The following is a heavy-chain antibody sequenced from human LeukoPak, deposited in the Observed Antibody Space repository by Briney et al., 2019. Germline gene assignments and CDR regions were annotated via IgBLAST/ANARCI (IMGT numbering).Heavy chain of an antibody. D-gene: IGHD3-16*01. V-gene: IGHV4-30-4*01. Sequence: SETLSLTCTVSGGSISSGDYYWSWIRQPPGKGLEWIGYIYYSGSTYYNPSLKSRVTISVDTSKNQFSLKLSSVTAADTAVYYCARVPEGGEPDNWFDPWGQGTLVTVSS. CDR2: IYYSGST. J-gene: IGHJ5*02. CDR1: GGSISSGDYY. CDR3: ARVPEGGEPDNWFDP.